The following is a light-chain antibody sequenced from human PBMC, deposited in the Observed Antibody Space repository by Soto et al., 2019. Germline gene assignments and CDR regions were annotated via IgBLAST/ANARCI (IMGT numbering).Light chain of an antibody. Sequence: EIVLTQSPGTLSLSPGERATLSCRASQSVRSNYLAWYQQKPGQAPRLLIYGASGRATGIPDRFSGTGSGTDFTLSISRLEPEDFAVYYCQQYGGSPYTFGQGTKLEIK. V-gene: IGKV3-20*01. CDR3: QQYGGSPYT. CDR2: GAS. CDR1: QSVRSNY. J-gene: IGKJ2*01.